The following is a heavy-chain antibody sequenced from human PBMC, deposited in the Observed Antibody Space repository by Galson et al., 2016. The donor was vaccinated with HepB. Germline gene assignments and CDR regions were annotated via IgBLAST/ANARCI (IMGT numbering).Heavy chain of an antibody. J-gene: IGHJ5*02. CDR1: GFTIGPYW. Sequence: SLRLSCAASGFTIGPYWMSWVRQAPGQGPEWVAHIKQDGSQIYYVDSVRGRFTISSDNAKNLLYLKMNSLGTEDTAVYFCAGVAGGDSAWYYFYAWGQGTQVTVSS. CDR2: IKQDGSQI. CDR3: AGVAGGDSAWYYFYA. D-gene: IGHD6-19*01. V-gene: IGHV3-7*03.